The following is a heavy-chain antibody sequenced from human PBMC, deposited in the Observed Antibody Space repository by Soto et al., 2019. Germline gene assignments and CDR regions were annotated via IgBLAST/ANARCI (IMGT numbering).Heavy chain of an antibody. Sequence: PGESLKISCKSSEYSFTSFTSYWIGWVRQMPGKGLEWMGIIYPDDSNSIYSPSFQGQVTISADKSISTAYLHWGSLKASDTAIYYCARLQSSGPFDHWGQGTLVTVSS. D-gene: IGHD3-10*01. CDR3: ARLQSSGPFDH. CDR2: IYPDDSNS. CDR1: EYSFTSFTSYW. J-gene: IGHJ4*02. V-gene: IGHV5-51*01.